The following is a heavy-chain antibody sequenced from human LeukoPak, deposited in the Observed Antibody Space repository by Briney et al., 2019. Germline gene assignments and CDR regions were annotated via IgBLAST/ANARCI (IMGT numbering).Heavy chain of an antibody. Sequence: SETLSLTCTVSGGSISSYYWSWIRQPPGKGLEWIGNIYYSGSTNYNPSLKSRVTISVDTSKNQFSQKLSSVTAADTAVYYCAREARDYFDYWGQGTLVTVSS. CDR2: IYYSGST. CDR3: AREARDYFDY. V-gene: IGHV4-59*01. J-gene: IGHJ4*02. D-gene: IGHD3-10*01. CDR1: GGSISSYY.